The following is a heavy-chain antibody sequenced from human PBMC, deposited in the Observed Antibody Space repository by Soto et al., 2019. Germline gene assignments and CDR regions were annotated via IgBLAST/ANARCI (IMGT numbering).Heavy chain of an antibody. J-gene: IGHJ4*02. CDR3: AKSIGSWPLWPYFHX. CDR1: GFTFSSCA. V-gene: IGHV3-23*01. D-gene: IGHD2-15*01. Sequence: PGGSLRLSCAASGFTFSSCAMSWVRQATGKGLEWVSTISTNDGSTYKADSVKGRFTISRDNSKNTLYLQMNSLRAEDTAVYYCAKSIGSWPLWPYFHXWGQAILVTVSX. CDR2: ISTNDGST.